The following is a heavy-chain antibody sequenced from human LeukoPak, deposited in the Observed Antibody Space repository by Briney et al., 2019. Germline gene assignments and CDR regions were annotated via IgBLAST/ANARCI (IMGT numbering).Heavy chain of an antibody. CDR3: ARDIGTYYDILRRYGMDV. CDR1: GLTFSSYS. CDR2: ISSSSSYI. J-gene: IGHJ6*02. D-gene: IGHD3-9*01. Sequence: PGGSLRLSCAASGLTFSSYSMNWVRQAPGKGLEWVSSISSSSSYIYYADSVKGRFTISRDNAKNSLYLQMNSLRAEDTAVYYCARDIGTYYDILRRYGMDVWGQGTTVTVSS. V-gene: IGHV3-21*01.